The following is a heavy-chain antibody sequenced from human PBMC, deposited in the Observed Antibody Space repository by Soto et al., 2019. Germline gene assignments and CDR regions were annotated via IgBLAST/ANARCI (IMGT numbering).Heavy chain of an antibody. V-gene: IGHV3-23*01. Sequence: EVQLLESGGGLVQPGGSLRLSCAASGFTFSSYAMSWVRQAPGKGLEWGSAISGSGGSTYYADSVKRRFTISRDNSKNTLDRQMNSLRAEDTAVYYCAKVRGSRLWFGELAPWGQGTLVTVSS. CDR2: ISGSGGST. D-gene: IGHD3-10*01. CDR1: GFTFSSYA. CDR3: AKVRGSRLWFGELAP. J-gene: IGHJ5*02.